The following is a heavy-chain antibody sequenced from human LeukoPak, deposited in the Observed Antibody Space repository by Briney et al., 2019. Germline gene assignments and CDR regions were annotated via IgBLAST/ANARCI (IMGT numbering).Heavy chain of an antibody. CDR3: ARVKVRGVILFDY. CDR2: INPNSGGT. D-gene: IGHD3-10*01. V-gene: IGHV1-2*02. CDR1: GYTFTGYY. J-gene: IGHJ4*02. Sequence: ASVKVSCKASGYTFTGYYMHWVRQAPRQGLEWMGWINPNSGGTNYAQKFQGRVTMTRDTSISTAYMELSRLRSDDTAVYYCARVKVRGVILFDYWGQGTLVTVSS.